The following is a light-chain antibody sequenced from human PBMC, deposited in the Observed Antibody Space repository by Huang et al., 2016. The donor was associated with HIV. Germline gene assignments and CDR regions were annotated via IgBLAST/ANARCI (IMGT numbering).Light chain of an antibody. V-gene: IGKV1-33*01. CDR2: DAS. CDR1: QDISTY. Sequence: DIQMTQSPSSLSASVGDRVTITCQASQDISTYLNWYQQKPGKAPKVLIYDASNVETGVPSRFSGTGSGTSFSFTISRLQPEDVATYYCQQYDNVPITFGQGTRLDI. CDR3: QQYDNVPIT. J-gene: IGKJ5*01.